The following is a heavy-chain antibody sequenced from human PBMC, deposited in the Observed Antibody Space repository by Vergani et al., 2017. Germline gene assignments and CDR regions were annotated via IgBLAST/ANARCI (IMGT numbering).Heavy chain of an antibody. J-gene: IGHJ3*02. Sequence: VQLAESGGGRVQPGRSLRLSCAASGFTFSSYSMNWVRQAPGKGLEWVSSISSSSSYIYYADSVKGRFTISRDNAKNSLYLQMNSLRAEDTAVYYCASGRYYDFWSGYYTDDAFDIWGQGTMVTVSS. D-gene: IGHD3-3*01. V-gene: IGHV3-21*01. CDR2: ISSSSSYI. CDR1: GFTFSSYS. CDR3: ASGRYYDFWSGYYTDDAFDI.